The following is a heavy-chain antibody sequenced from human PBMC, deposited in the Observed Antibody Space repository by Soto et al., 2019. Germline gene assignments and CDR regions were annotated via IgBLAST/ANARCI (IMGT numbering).Heavy chain of an antibody. CDR3: ARARGWFWSGYPPYRWFDP. CDR2: INHSGST. CDR1: GGSFSGYY. J-gene: IGHJ5*02. Sequence: SETLSLTCAVYGGSFSGYYWSWIRQPPGKGLEWIGEINHSGSTNYNPSLKSRVTISVDTSKNQFSLKLSSVTAADTAVYYCARARGWFWSGYPPYRWFDPWGQGTLGT. V-gene: IGHV4-34*01. D-gene: IGHD3-3*01.